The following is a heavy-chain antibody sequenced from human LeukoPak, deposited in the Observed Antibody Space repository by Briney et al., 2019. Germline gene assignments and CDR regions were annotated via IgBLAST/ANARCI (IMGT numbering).Heavy chain of an antibody. Sequence: GGSLRLSCAASGFTFSSYSMNWVRQAPGKGLEWVSSISSSSSYIYYADSVKGRFTISRDNAKNSLYLQMNSLRAEDTAVYYCARGVTTTVTTSGYWGQGTLVTVSS. CDR3: ARGVTTTVTTSGY. J-gene: IGHJ4*02. D-gene: IGHD4-17*01. CDR2: ISSSSSYI. V-gene: IGHV3-21*01. CDR1: GFTFSSYS.